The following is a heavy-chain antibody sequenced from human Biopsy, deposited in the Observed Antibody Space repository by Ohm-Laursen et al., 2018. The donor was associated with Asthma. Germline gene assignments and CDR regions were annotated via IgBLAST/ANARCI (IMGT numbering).Heavy chain of an antibody. CDR2: INSVFGTT. V-gene: IGHV1-69*13. Sequence: ASVKVSCKSLGGTFNTYVIGWVRQAPGQGLEWMGGINSVFGTTTYPQKFQDRVTITADDSTGTVYMELSSLGSGDTAVYYCARKAGSCISRTCYSLDFWGQGTLVTVSS. CDR3: ARKAGSCISRTCYSLDF. J-gene: IGHJ4*02. CDR1: GGTFNTYV. D-gene: IGHD2-2*01.